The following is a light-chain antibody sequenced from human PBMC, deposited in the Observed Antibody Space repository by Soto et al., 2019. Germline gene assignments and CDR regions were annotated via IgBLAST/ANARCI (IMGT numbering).Light chain of an antibody. CDR1: QSVSSSY. CDR2: AAS. CDR3: QYYSNSRT. J-gene: IGKJ1*01. Sequence: EIVLTQSPATLSLSPGERATLSCRASQSVSSSYLAWYQQKPGQAHRLLYYAASRRAAGIPDRFSSSGSGTVFTLIISILEHEYFTVYYYQYYSNSRTFGQGTKVEIK. V-gene: IGKV3-20*01.